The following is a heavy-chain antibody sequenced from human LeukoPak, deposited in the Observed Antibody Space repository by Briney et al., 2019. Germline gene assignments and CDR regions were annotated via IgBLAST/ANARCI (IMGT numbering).Heavy chain of an antibody. J-gene: IGHJ3*02. CDR2: IYYSGTT. D-gene: IGHD3-10*01. V-gene: IGHV4-39*01. Sequence: SETLSLTCTGSGGSISSSTYHWGWNRQPQGKGREWIGSIYYSGTTYYNPSLKTRVTISVDTSKNQFSLKVSSVTAADTAVYYCARYMSSDGAFDIWGQGTMVTVSS. CDR3: ARYMSSDGAFDI. CDR1: GGSISSSTYH.